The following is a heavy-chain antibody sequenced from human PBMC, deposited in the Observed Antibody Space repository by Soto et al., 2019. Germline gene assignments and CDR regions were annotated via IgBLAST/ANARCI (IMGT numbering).Heavy chain of an antibody. CDR3: ARDSKDDSSGYYAGFDY. CDR2: IYYDGSNK. D-gene: IGHD3-22*01. Sequence: QVQLVESGGGVVQPGRPLRLSCAVSGFTFSSYGMNWVRQAPGKGLEWVTAIYYDGSNKYYADSVRGRFTISRDNFKNTLDLHMNSLRAEDTAVYYCARDSKDDSSGYYAGFDYWGQGTLVTVSS. V-gene: IGHV3-33*01. J-gene: IGHJ4*02. CDR1: GFTFSSYG.